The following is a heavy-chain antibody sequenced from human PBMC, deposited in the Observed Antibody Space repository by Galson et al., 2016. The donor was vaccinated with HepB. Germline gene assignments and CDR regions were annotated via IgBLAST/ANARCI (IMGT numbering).Heavy chain of an antibody. Sequence: SLRLSCAASGFTFINYVMGWVRQAPGKGLEWVSGISVASDKTYDADSVKGRFTISRDNSKSTLYLQMSSLRTEDTTVYYCVQVGDATASWGQGTLVTVSS. V-gene: IGHV3-23*01. CDR1: GFTFINYV. D-gene: IGHD3-16*01. CDR2: ISVASDKT. J-gene: IGHJ4*02. CDR3: VQVGDATAS.